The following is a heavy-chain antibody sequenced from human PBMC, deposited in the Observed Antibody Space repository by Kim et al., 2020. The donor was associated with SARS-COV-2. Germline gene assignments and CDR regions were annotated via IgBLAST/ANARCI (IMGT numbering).Heavy chain of an antibody. J-gene: IGHJ4*02. CDR3: ARGGVGAPMGVDY. V-gene: IGHV1-69*04. D-gene: IGHD1-26*01. Sequence: EQKFQGKVKITADKATSTAYMGLSSLRSEDTAVYYCARGGVGAPMGVDYWGQGTLVTVSS.